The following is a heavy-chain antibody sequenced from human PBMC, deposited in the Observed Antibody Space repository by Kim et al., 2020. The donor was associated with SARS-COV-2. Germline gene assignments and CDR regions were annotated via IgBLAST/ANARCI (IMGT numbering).Heavy chain of an antibody. CDR1: GYTFTTYA. Sequence: ASVKVSCKASGYTFTTYAMHWVRQAPGQRLEWMGWLNADNGNTKYSQKLQGRVTITRDTSASTAYMELSSLRSEDTAVYYCAITYSSSWYSGWGQGTLVTVSS. V-gene: IGHV1-3*01. J-gene: IGHJ4*02. D-gene: IGHD6-13*01. CDR3: AITYSSSWYSG. CDR2: LNADNGNT.